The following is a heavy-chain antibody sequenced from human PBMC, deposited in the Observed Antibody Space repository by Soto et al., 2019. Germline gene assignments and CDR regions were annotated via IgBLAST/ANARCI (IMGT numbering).Heavy chain of an antibody. CDR1: GLTFSDYY. D-gene: IGHD4-17*01. CDR3: AREGIYGEHKRDY. J-gene: IGHJ4*02. Sequence: PGGSLRLSCAAAGLTFSDYYMSWIRQAPGRGLEWVSYISSSGGYTNYADSVKGRFTISRDNSKNFLYLQMNSLRAEDTAVYYCAREGIYGEHKRDYWGQGTLVTVSS. CDR2: ISSSGGYT. V-gene: IGHV3-11*06.